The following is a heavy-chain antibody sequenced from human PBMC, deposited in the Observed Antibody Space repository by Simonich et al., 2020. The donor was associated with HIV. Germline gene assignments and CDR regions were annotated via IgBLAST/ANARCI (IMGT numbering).Heavy chain of an antibody. Sequence: QVQLQQWGAGLLKPSETLSLTCAVYVRPFTAYYWTWIRQPPGKGLEWIGDINHSEHTNYNPSLKSRLTISIDTSKNQFSLKLTSVTAADTAVYYCARGRKITGTYKWFDPWGQGTLVTVSS. CDR1: VRPFTAYY. D-gene: IGHD1-7*01. CDR3: ARGRKITGTYKWFDP. J-gene: IGHJ5*02. V-gene: IGHV4-34*01. CDR2: INHSEHT.